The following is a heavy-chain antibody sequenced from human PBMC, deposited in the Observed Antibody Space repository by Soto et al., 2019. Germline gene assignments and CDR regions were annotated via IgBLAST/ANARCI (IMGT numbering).Heavy chain of an antibody. CDR1: GGSISSSSYY. J-gene: IGHJ2*01. D-gene: IGHD3-9*01. V-gene: IGHV4-39*01. CDR2: IYYSGST. Sequence: QLQLQESGPGLVKPSETLSLTCTVSGGSISSSSYYWGWIRQPPGKGLEWIGSIYYSGSTYYNPSLKSRVTISVDTSKNQFSLKLSSVTAADTAVYYCARPQPSLTGKTNHIHWYFDLWGRGTLVTVSS. CDR3: ARPQPSLTGKTNHIHWYFDL.